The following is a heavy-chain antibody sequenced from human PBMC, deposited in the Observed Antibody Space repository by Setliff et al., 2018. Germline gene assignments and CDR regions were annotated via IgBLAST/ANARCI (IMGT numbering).Heavy chain of an antibody. D-gene: IGHD3-22*01. V-gene: IGHV4-39*07. CDR2: TYYSGNT. CDR1: GASVSGNSYY. J-gene: IGHJ4*02. CDR3: ARAPRYFDPTGSYFDF. Sequence: LSLTCTVSGASVSGNSYYWGWIRQPPGKGLEWIASTYYSGNTYYNPSLKSRVTISVDTSKNQFSLKLTSVTAADTAVYYCARAPRYFDPTGSYFDFWGQGTLGTVSS.